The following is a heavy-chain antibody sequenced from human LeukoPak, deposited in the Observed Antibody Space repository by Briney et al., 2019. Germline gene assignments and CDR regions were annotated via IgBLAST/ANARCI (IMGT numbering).Heavy chain of an antibody. J-gene: IGHJ6*02. CDR1: GYTFTGYY. CDR3: ARVPPMLAYGMDV. CDR2: INPNSGGT. V-gene: IGHV1-2*02. Sequence: GASVKVSCKASGYTFTGYYMHWVRQAPGQGLEWMGWINPNSGGTNYAQKFQGRVTMTRDTSISTAYMELSRLRSDDTAVYYCARVPPMLAYGMDVWGQGTTVTVSS. D-gene: IGHD3-10*02.